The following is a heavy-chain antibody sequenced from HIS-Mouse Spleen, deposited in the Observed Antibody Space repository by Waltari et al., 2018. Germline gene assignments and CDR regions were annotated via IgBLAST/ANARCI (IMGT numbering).Heavy chain of an antibody. CDR2: INPNSGGT. D-gene: IGHD1-26*01. V-gene: IGHV1-2*02. CDR1: GYTFTGYY. CDR3: ARAPVGATRAYFDY. Sequence: QVQLVQSGAEVKKPGASVKVSCKASGYTFTGYYLLWVRQAPGQGLEWMGWINPNSGGTNYAQKFQGRVTMTRDTSISTAYMELSRLRSDDTAVYYCARAPVGATRAYFDYWGQGTLVTVSS. J-gene: IGHJ4*02.